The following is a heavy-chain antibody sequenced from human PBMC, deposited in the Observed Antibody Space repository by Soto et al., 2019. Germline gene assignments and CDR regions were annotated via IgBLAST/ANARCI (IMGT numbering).Heavy chain of an antibody. D-gene: IGHD3-16*01. CDR2: ISSSSTNI. CDR1: GFTISGNA. CDR3: ASDLSWGSKWYYYMDV. J-gene: IGHJ6*03. V-gene: IGHV3-48*02. Sequence: EVQLVESGGGLVQPGGSLRLSCAASGFTISGNAMNWVRQAPGRGLEWVSYISSSSTNIHYADSVRGRFTISRDNAKNSLYLQMNSLRDEHTAVYRCASDLSWGSKWYYYMDVWGKGTTVTVSS.